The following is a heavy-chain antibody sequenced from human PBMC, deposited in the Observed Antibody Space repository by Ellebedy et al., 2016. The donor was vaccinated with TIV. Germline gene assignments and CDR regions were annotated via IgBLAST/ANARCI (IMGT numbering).Heavy chain of an antibody. Sequence: GESLKISCAASGFTFSDHYMDWVRQAPGKGLEWVGFIRSKAYGGTTEYAASVKGRFTISRDDSKNSLYLQMNSLKTEDTAVYYCARDLEEDLSANDYWGQGTLVTVSS. CDR3: ARDLEEDLSANDY. V-gene: IGHV3-72*01. CDR1: GFTFSDHY. J-gene: IGHJ4*02. D-gene: IGHD2/OR15-2a*01. CDR2: IRSKAYGGTT.